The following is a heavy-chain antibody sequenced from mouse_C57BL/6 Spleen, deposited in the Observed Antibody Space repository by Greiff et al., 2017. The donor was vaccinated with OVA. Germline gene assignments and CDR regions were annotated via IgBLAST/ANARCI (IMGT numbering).Heavy chain of an antibody. V-gene: IGHV1-26*01. J-gene: IGHJ4*01. D-gene: IGHD2-5*01. CDR3: ARQETYYSNYEAMDY. Sequence: VQLQQSGPELVKPGASVKISCKASGYTFTDYYMNWVKQSHGKSLEWIGDINPNNGGTSYNQKFKGKATLTVDKSSSTAYMELRSLTSEDSAVYYCARQETYYSNYEAMDYWGQGTSVTVSS. CDR2: INPNNGGT. CDR1: GYTFTDYY.